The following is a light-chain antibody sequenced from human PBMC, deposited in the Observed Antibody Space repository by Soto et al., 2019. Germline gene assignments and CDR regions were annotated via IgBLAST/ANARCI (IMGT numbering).Light chain of an antibody. CDR1: QSVSTN. V-gene: IGKV3-15*01. J-gene: IGKJ1*01. CDR3: QQYNNWPRT. Sequence: EIVMTQSPAPLSVSPAARATLSCRASQSVSTNLAWYQQKPGQVPRVLIYGASTRATEIPARFSGSGSGTEFTLTIDSLQPEDFAVYYCQQYNNWPRTFGQGTKVDIK. CDR2: GAS.